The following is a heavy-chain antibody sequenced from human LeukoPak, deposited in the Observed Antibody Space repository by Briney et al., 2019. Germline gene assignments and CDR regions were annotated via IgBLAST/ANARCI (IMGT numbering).Heavy chain of an antibody. CDR1: GGSISSSSYY. J-gene: IGHJ2*01. D-gene: IGHD3-22*01. Sequence: PSETLSLTCTVSGGSISSSSYYWGWIRQPPGKGLEWIGSIYYSGSTYYNPSLKSRVTISVDTSKNQFSLKLSSVTAADTAVYYCARQLRADYYDSSGVWYFDLWGRGTLVTDSS. CDR3: ARQLRADYYDSSGVWYFDL. V-gene: IGHV4-39*01. CDR2: IYYSGST.